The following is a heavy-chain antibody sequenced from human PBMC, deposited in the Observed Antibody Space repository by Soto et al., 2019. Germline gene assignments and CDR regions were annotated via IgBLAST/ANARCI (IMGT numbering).Heavy chain of an antibody. CDR3: AKTAVYDDVGGSSGLDP. CDR2: ISSDGSNK. Sequence: GRSLRLSCAASGFTFRNYVMHWVRQAPGKGLEWVAVISSDGSNKYYADSVKGRFTISRDGSKNTLYLQMNSLRAEDTAVYYCAKTAVYDDVGGSSGLDPWGQGALVTVPS. CDR1: GFTFRNYV. D-gene: IGHD3-16*01. V-gene: IGHV3-30*18. J-gene: IGHJ5*02.